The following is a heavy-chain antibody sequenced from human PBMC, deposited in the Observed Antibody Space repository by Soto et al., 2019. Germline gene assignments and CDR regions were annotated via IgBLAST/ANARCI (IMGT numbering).Heavy chain of an antibody. D-gene: IGHD2-21*02. J-gene: IGHJ4*02. CDR3: AREKDPAYCGGDCYFDY. CDR2: INPNSGGT. CDR1: GYTFTGYY. V-gene: IGHV1-2*04. Sequence: ASVNVSCKASGYTFTGYYMHWVRQAPGQGLEWMGWINPNSGGTNYAQKFQGWVTMTRDTSISTAYMELSRLRSDDTAVYYCAREKDPAYCGGDCYFDYWGQGTLVTVSS.